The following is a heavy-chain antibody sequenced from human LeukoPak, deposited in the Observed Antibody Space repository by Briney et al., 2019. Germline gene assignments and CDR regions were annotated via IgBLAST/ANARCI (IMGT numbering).Heavy chain of an antibody. D-gene: IGHD5-18*01. Sequence: GGSLRLSCAASGFTFSSYSMNWVRQAPGKGLEWVSYISSSSSTIYYADSVKGRFTISRDNAKNSLYLQMSSLRAEDTAVYYCARELPGYSSPFDYWGQGTLVTVPS. CDR2: ISSSSSTI. J-gene: IGHJ4*02. CDR1: GFTFSSYS. CDR3: ARELPGYSSPFDY. V-gene: IGHV3-48*01.